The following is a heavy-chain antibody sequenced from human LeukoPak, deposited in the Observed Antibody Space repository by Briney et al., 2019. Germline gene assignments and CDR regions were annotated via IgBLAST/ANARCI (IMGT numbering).Heavy chain of an antibody. J-gene: IGHJ4*02. CDR1: VGTFSSYA. Sequence: SVKVSCKASVGTFSSYAISWVRQAPGQGLEWMGGIIPIFGTANYAQKFQGRVTITADESTSTAYMELSSLRSEDTAVYYCARGGPATSEAPFDYWGQGTLVTVSS. D-gene: IGHD1-26*01. CDR2: IIPIFGTA. CDR3: ARGGPATSEAPFDY. V-gene: IGHV1-69*01.